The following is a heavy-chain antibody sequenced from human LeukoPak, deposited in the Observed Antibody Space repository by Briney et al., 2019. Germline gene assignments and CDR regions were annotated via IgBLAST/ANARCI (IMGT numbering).Heavy chain of an antibody. V-gene: IGHV4-59*08. CDR1: GGSISSYY. D-gene: IGHD3-16*01. CDR3: GRARAGLWDYFGY. J-gene: IGHJ4*02. CDR2: IYYSGST. Sequence: SSETLSLTCTVSGGSISSYYWSWIRQPPGKGLEWIGYIYYSGSTNYNPSLKSRVTISVDTSKNQFSLKLSSVTAADTAVYYCGRARAGLWDYFGYWGQGTLVTVSS.